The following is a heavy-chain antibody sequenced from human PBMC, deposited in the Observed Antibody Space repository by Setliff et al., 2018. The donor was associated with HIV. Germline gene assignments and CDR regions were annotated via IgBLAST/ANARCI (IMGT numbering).Heavy chain of an antibody. D-gene: IGHD3-10*01. J-gene: IGHJ5*02. V-gene: IGHV1-24*01. CDR3: ATAYKNTYYYGSGSNKDNWFDP. Sequence: ASVKVSCKVSGYTLTELPMHWVRQAPGKGLEWMGGFDPEDGETIYAQKFQGRATMTEDTSTDTAYMELSSLRSEDTAVYYCATAYKNTYYYGSGSNKDNWFDPWGQGTLVTVSS. CDR1: GYTLTELP. CDR2: FDPEDGET.